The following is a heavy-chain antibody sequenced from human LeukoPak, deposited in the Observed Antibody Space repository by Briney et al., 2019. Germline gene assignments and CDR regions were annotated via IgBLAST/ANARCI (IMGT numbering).Heavy chain of an antibody. Sequence: ASVKVSCKASGYTFTNYYMHWVRQAPGQGLEWMGILNPSSGSTAYAQKFQGRVTMTRDTSTSTVYMELSSLRSEDTAVYYCARDSAMVRGRPYYFDYWGQGTLVTVSS. V-gene: IGHV1-46*01. CDR2: LNPSSGST. CDR3: ARDSAMVRGRPYYFDY. CDR1: GYTFTNYY. J-gene: IGHJ4*02. D-gene: IGHD3-10*01.